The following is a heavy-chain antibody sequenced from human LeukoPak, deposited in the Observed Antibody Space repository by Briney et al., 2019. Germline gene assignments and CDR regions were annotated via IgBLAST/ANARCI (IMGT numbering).Heavy chain of an antibody. J-gene: IGHJ4*02. CDR2: IYSGGST. D-gene: IGHD6-19*01. Sequence: GGSLRLSCAASGFTVSSNYMSWVRQAPGKGLEWVSVIYSGGSTYYADSVKGRFTISRDNSKNTLYLQMNSLRAEDTAVYYCARGRGPVGWGSVDYYFDYWGQGTLVTVSS. CDR3: ARGRGPVGWGSVDYYFDY. V-gene: IGHV3-53*01. CDR1: GFTVSSNY.